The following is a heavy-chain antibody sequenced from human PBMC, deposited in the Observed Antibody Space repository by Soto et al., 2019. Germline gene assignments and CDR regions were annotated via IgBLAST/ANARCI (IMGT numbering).Heavy chain of an antibody. D-gene: IGHD3-10*01. CDR3: ARHATLLWFGELSPPPSWFDP. J-gene: IGHJ5*02. CDR1: GGSISSSSYY. Sequence: SETLSLTCTVSGGSISSSSYYWGWIRQPPGKGLEWIGSIYYSGSTYYNPSIKSRVTISVDTSKNQFSLKLSSVTAADTAVYYCARHATLLWFGELSPPPSWFDPWGQGTLVTVSS. V-gene: IGHV4-39*01. CDR2: IYYSGST.